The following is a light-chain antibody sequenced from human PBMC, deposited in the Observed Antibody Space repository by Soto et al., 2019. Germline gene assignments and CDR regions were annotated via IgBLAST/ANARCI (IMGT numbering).Light chain of an antibody. CDR2: LGS. Sequence: DIVMTQSPLSLPVIPGEPASISCRSSQSLLHSNGYNYLDWDLQKPGQSPQLLIYLGSNRASGVTHRFSGSGSGTDFTLKISRVEAEDVGVYYCMQALQTPYTVGQGTKLEIK. CDR1: QSLLHSNGYNY. J-gene: IGKJ2*01. CDR3: MQALQTPYT. V-gene: IGKV2-28*01.